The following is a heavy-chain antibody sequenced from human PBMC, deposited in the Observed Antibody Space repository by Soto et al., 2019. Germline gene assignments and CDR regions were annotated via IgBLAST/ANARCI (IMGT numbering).Heavy chain of an antibody. J-gene: IGHJ4*02. D-gene: IGHD4-17*01. Sequence: PGESLKISCKGSGYSFASYWIGWVRQMPGKGLEWMGIIFPADSDTKYRPSFQGQVTISADKSISTAYLQWSSLKASDTAMYYCAFPYGDSLFGNYWGQGTLVTVSS. CDR2: IFPADSDT. V-gene: IGHV5-51*01. CDR1: GYSFASYW. CDR3: AFPYGDSLFGNY.